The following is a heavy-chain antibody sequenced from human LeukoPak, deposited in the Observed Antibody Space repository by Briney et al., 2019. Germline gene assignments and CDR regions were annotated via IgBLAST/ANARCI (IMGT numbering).Heavy chain of an antibody. D-gene: IGHD4-23*01. CDR1: GYTFISYD. CDR2: MNPNSGNT. V-gene: IGHV1-8*01. CDR3: ASDYGGNYYFDY. J-gene: IGHJ4*02. Sequence: GASVKVSCKVSGYTFISYDINWVRQATGQGLEWMGWMNPNSGNTGYAQKFQGRVTMTRNTSISTAYMELSSLTSEDTAVYYCASDYGGNYYFDYWGQGTLVTVSS.